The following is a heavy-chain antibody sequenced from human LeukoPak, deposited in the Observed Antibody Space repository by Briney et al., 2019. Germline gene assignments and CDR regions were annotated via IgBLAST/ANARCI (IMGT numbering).Heavy chain of an antibody. CDR3: ARTGYCSSTSCYLLGGMDV. Sequence: GGSLRLSCAASGFTFSSYAMHWVPQAPGKGLKGVAVISYDGTNKYYADSVKGRFTISRDNSKNTLYLQMNSLRAEDTAVYYCARTGYCSSTSCYLLGGMDVWGKGTTVTVSS. CDR2: ISYDGTNK. D-gene: IGHD2-2*01. CDR1: GFTFSSYA. J-gene: IGHJ6*04. V-gene: IGHV3-30*04.